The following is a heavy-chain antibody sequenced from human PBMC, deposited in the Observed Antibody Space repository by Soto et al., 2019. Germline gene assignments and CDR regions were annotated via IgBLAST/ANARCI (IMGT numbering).Heavy chain of an antibody. J-gene: IGHJ4*02. CDR2: IYYSGST. D-gene: IGHD3-22*01. Sequence: LSLTCTVSGGSISSYYWSWIRQPPGKGLEWIGYIYYSGSTNYNPSLKSRVTISVDTSKNQFSLKLSSVTAADTAVYYCARSTYDSSGYYGYWGQGTLVTVSS. CDR3: ARSTYDSSGYYGY. V-gene: IGHV4-59*01. CDR1: GGSISSYY.